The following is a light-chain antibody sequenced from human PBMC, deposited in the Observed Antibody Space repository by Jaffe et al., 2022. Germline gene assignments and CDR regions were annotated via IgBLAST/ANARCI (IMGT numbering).Light chain of an antibody. J-gene: IGKJ3*01. CDR2: WAS. V-gene: IGKV4-1*01. CDR3: QQFYSSPPT. Sequence: DIVMTQSPDSLAVSLGERATINCKSSQSVLHRSNNRNYLAWYQQKPGQPPRLLIYWASTRESGVPDRFSGSGSGTDFTLTISSLQVEDVAVYFCQQFYSSPPTFGPGTTVD. CDR1: QSVLHRSNNRNY.